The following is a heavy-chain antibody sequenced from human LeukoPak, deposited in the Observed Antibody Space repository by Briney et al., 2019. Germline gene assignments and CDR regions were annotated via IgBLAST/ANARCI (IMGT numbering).Heavy chain of an antibody. CDR1: GDIVSSNSAT. V-gene: IGHV6-1*01. Sequence: SQTLSLTCAISGDIVSSNSATWDWIRQSPSRGLEWLGRTYYRSKWYNDYAVSVKSRVTINPDTSKNQFPLQLNSVTPEDTAVYYCAREGSDGYLFDYWGQGSLVIVSS. CDR3: AREGSDGYLFDY. D-gene: IGHD3-22*01. CDR2: TYYRSKWYN. J-gene: IGHJ4*02.